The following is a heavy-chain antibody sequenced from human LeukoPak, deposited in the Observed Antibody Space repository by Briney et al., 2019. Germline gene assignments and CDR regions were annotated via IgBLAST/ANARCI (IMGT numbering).Heavy chain of an antibody. CDR1: GFTFNNYW. J-gene: IGHJ4*02. V-gene: IGHV3-7*01. Sequence: GESLRLSCVASGFTFNNYWMDWVRQAPGKGLEWVASIEPDGSQKDYVDSVKGRFTISRDNGKNSLYLQLNSLRAEDTAVYYCATDRGFASFDYWGQGTLVTVSS. CDR2: IEPDGSQK. CDR3: ATDRGFASFDY. D-gene: IGHD3-3*01.